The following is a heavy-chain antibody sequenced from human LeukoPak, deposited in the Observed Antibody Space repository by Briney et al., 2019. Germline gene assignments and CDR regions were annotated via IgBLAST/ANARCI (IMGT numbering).Heavy chain of an antibody. CDR3: ARTSYCSGGSCYPPPFDY. Sequence: ASVKVSCKASGYTFTGYYMHWVRQAPGQGLEWMGWTNPNSGGTNYAQKFQGRVTMTRDTSISTAYMELSRLRSDDTAVYYCARTSYCSGGSCYPPPFDYWGQGTLVTVSS. CDR2: TNPNSGGT. D-gene: IGHD2-15*01. V-gene: IGHV1-2*02. J-gene: IGHJ4*02. CDR1: GYTFTGYY.